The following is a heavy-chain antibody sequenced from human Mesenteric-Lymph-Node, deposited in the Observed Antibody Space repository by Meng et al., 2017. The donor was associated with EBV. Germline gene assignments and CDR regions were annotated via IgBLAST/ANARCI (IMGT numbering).Heavy chain of an antibody. CDR1: CGSISITNW. Sequence: QVQLQESGPGLVQPPGNSSLTFALSCGSISITNWWSWVRQPPGKGLEWIGDIYHSGSTNYNPSLKSRVTISLDKSKNQFSLKLSSVTAADTAVYYCARVDYYDSSSLFDPWGQGTLVTVSS. CDR2: IYHSGST. V-gene: IGHV4-4*03. D-gene: IGHD3-22*01. J-gene: IGHJ5*02. CDR3: ARVDYYDSSSLFDP.